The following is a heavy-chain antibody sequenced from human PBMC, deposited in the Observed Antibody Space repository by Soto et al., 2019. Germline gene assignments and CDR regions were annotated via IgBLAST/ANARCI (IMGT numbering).Heavy chain of an antibody. CDR3: ARDPREAAADNYYYYGMDV. J-gene: IGHJ6*02. V-gene: IGHV1-69*13. CDR1: GGTFSSYA. D-gene: IGHD6-13*01. CDR2: IIPIFGTA. Sequence: SVKVSCKASGGTFSSYAISWVRQAPGQGLEWMGGIIPIFGTANYAQKFQGRVTITADESTSTAYMELSSLRSEDTAVYYCARDPREAAADNYYYYGMDVWGQGTTVTVSS.